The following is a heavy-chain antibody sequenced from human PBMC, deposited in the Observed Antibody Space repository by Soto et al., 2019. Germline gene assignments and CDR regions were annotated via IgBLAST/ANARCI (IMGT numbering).Heavy chain of an antibody. CDR1: GDSISSASYF. Sequence: SETLSLTCTVSGDSISSASYFWGWIRQPPGKGLEWIGSVYFVGNSYYNPSLKSRVSISVDASKNQFSLKLSSVTAADTAVYYCARGNGIASRPADYWGQGTLVTVSS. CDR3: ARGNGIASRPADY. J-gene: IGHJ4*02. D-gene: IGHD6-13*01. CDR2: VYFVGNS. V-gene: IGHV4-39*01.